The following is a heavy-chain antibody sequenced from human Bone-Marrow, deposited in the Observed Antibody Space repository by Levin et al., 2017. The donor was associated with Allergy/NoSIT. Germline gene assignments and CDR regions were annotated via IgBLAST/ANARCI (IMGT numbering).Heavy chain of an antibody. D-gene: IGHD3-10*01. V-gene: IGHV3-33*01. CDR1: GFTFSSYG. Sequence: GGSLRLSCAASGFTFSSYGMHWVRQAPGKGLEWVAVIWYDGSNKYYADSVKGRFTISRDNSKNTLYLQMNSLRAEDTAVYYCARESYYGSGSDYPFDYWGQGTLVTVSS. CDR3: ARESYYGSGSDYPFDY. J-gene: IGHJ4*02. CDR2: IWYDGSNK.